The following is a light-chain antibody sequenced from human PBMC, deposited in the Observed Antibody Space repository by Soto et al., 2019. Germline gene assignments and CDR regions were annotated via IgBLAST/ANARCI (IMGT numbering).Light chain of an antibody. Sequence: DIQMTQSPSSLSASVGDRVTITCRASQGISNYLAWYQQKPGKVPKLLIYAASTLQSGVPSRFSGSGSGTDFTLTMSSLQPEDVATYYCQKSTLTFGGGTKVVIK. J-gene: IGKJ4*01. V-gene: IGKV1-27*01. CDR2: AAS. CDR1: QGISNY. CDR3: QKSTLT.